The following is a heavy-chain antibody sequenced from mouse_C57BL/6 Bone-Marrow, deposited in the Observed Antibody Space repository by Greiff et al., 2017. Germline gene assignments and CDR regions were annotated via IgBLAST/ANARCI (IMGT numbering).Heavy chain of an antibody. Sequence: EVQLVESGEGLVKPGGSLKLSCAPSGFSFSIYALSLVLPTPEKRLGWVAYISSGGDYIYSADTVKGRFTISRDNARNTLYLQMSSLKSEDTDMYYCTRDSPLYYGSSYWYFDVWGTGTTVTVSS. CDR2: ISSGGDYI. J-gene: IGHJ1*03. CDR3: TRDSPLYYGSSYWYFDV. V-gene: IGHV5-9-1*02. D-gene: IGHD1-1*01. CDR1: GFSFSIYA.